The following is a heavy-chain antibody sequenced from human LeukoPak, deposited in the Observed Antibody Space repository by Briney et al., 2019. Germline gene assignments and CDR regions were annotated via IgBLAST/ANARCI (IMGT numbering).Heavy chain of an antibody. CDR2: INPNSGGT. D-gene: IGHD1-14*01. Sequence: GASVKVSCKASGYTFTGYYMHWVRQAPGQGLEWMGWINPNSGGTNYAQRFQGRVTMTRDTSISTAYMELSRLRSDDTAVYYCARGPKSFKSETPEEDGRSTLFDPWGQGTLVTVSS. J-gene: IGHJ5*02. V-gene: IGHV1-2*02. CDR3: ARGPKSFKSETPEEDGRSTLFDP. CDR1: GYTFTGYY.